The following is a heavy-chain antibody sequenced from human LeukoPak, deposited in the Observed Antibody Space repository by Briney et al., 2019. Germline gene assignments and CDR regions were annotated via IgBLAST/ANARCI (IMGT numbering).Heavy chain of an antibody. CDR1: GFTFSRYY. V-gene: IGHV3-23*01. CDR3: AKIVVPAAYYFYGTDV. CDR2: ISGNGVKT. J-gene: IGHJ6*02. Sequence: GGSLRLSCAASGFTFSRYYMSWVRQTPGKGLEWVSGISGNGVKTFYADSVKGRFTISRDNSKKTVDLQMNSLRVEDTAIFYCAKIVVPAAYYFYGTDVWGQGTTVTVSS. D-gene: IGHD2-2*01.